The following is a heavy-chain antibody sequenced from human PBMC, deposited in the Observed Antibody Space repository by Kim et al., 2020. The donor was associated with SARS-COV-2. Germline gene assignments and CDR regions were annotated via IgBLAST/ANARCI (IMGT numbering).Heavy chain of an antibody. D-gene: IGHD1-26*01. CDR3: ASPQYSGSYSVGVRRAFDI. V-gene: IGHV4-39*01. J-gene: IGHJ3*02. CDR1: GGSISSSSYY. CDR2: IYYSGST. Sequence: SETLSLTCTVSGGSISSSSYYWGWIRQPPGKGLEWIGSIYYSGSTYYNPSLKSRVTISVDTSKNQFSLKLSSVTAADTAVYYCASPQYSGSYSVGVRRAFDIWGQGTMVTVSS.